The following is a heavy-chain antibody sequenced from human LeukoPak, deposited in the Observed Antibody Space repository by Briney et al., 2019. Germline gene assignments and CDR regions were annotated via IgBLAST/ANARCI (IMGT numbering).Heavy chain of an antibody. Sequence: GGSLRLSCAASGFTFRNDWMHWVRQAPGKGLVWVSLTNSDGSNTIYAGSVKGRFTVSRDNAKSTLYLQMNSLRAEDTAVYYCARDLGYSLDYWGREPWSPSPQ. J-gene: IGHJ4*02. V-gene: IGHV3-74*01. D-gene: IGHD2-15*01. CDR3: ARDLGYSLDY. CDR1: GFTFRNDW. CDR2: TNSDGSNT.